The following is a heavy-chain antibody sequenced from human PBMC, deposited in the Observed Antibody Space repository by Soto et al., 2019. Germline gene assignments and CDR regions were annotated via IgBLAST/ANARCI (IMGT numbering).Heavy chain of an antibody. V-gene: IGHV3-23*01. Sequence: EVQLLESGGNLVQPGGSLRLSCAASGFTFSSYTMSWVRQAPGKGLEWVSAVSGSDGSTYYEDSVKGRFTCSRDNSDNTLYLQMNSLRAEDTAVYYCAKGHCTGGSCYLRYWYFDLWGRGTLVTVSS. D-gene: IGHD2-15*01. CDR3: AKGHCTGGSCYLRYWYFDL. J-gene: IGHJ2*01. CDR1: GFTFSSYT. CDR2: VSGSDGST.